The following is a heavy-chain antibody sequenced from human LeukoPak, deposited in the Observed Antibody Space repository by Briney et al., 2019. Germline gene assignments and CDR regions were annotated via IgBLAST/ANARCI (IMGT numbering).Heavy chain of an antibody. D-gene: IGHD3-16*01. CDR2: ISSNGGST. J-gene: IGHJ4*02. CDR3: VILGVY. CDR1: GFTFSSYA. Sequence: GGPLRLSCSASGFTFSSYAMHWVRQAPGKGLEYVSVISSNGGSTYYPDSVKGSFTISRDNSRSTMYLQMSSLRAEDTAVCCCVILGVYWGQGTLVTVSS. V-gene: IGHV3-64D*09.